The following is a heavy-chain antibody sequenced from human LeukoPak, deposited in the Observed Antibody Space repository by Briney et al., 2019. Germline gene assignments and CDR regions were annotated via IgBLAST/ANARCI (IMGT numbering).Heavy chain of an antibody. CDR2: INPNSGGT. J-gene: IGHJ3*01. CDR1: GYTFTGHY. D-gene: IGHD2-21*01. V-gene: IGHV1-2*02. CDR3: ARDLPVWDAFDV. Sequence: ASVTVSCKTSGYTFTGHYMHWVRQAPGQGLEWMGWINPNSGGTNSAQKFQGRVTMTRDTSISTAYMELSRLRSDDTAVYYCARDLPVWDAFDVWGQGTMVTVSS.